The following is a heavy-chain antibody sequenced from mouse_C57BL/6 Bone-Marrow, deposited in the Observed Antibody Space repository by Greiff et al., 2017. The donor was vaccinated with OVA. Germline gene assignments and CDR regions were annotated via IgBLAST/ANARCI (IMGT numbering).Heavy chain of an antibody. CDR3: ARLTRDYFDY. Sequence: EVQVVESGPGLVKPSQSLSLTCSVTGYSITSGYYWNWIRQFPGNKLEWMGYISYDGSNNYNPSLKNRISITRDTSKNQFFLKLNSVTTEDTATYYCARLTRDYFDYWGQGTTLTVSS. CDR1: GYSITSGYY. D-gene: IGHD1-3*01. V-gene: IGHV3-6*01. CDR2: ISYDGSN. J-gene: IGHJ2*01.